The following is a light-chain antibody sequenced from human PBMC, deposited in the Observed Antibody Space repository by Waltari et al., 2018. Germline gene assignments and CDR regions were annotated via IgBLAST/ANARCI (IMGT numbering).Light chain of an antibody. CDR3: SLYMGSGIWV. V-gene: IGLV8-61*01. Sequence: QTVVTQEPSLSVSPGGTVTPPCALTSGSVSTTSYATWYQQTPGQPPRTLVYKGSSRSSGVPDRFSGSILGNKAALTITGAQADDECNYYCSLYMGSGIWVFGGGTKLTVL. CDR2: KGS. J-gene: IGLJ3*02. CDR1: SGSVSTTSY.